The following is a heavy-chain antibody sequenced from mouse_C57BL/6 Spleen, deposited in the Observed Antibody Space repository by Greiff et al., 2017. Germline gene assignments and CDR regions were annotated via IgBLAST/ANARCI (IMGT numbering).Heavy chain of an antibody. J-gene: IGHJ2*01. D-gene: IGHD1-1*01. Sequence: VQLQQPGAELVKPGASVTLSCKASGYTFTSYWMQWVKQRPGQGLEWIGEIDPSDSYTTYNQKFKGKATLTVDTSSSTAYMQLSSLTSEDSAVYYCARKGDYYGSSSFDYWGQGTTLTVSS. V-gene: IGHV1-50*01. CDR1: GYTFTSYW. CDR3: ARKGDYYGSSSFDY. CDR2: IDPSDSYT.